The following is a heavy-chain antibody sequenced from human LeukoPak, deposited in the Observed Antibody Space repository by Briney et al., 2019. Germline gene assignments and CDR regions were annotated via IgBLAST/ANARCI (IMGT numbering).Heavy chain of an antibody. J-gene: IGHJ5*02. V-gene: IGHV4-59*12. CDR2: IYYSGST. D-gene: IGHD2/OR15-2a*01. Sequence: SETLSLTCTVSGGSISNKYWSWIRQPPGKGLEWIGYIYYSGSTKYNPSLKSRATMSVDTSKNQFSLKLSSVTAADTAVYYCASGRNWFDPWGQGTLVTVSS. CDR3: ASGRNWFDP. CDR1: GGSISNKY.